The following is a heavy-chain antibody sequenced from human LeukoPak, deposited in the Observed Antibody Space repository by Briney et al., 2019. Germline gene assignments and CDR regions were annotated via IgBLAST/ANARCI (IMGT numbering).Heavy chain of an antibody. V-gene: IGHV3-53*01. J-gene: IGHJ6*03. CDR1: GFAVSSNY. CDR3: ARDPVVASPGPFYYHYMDV. D-gene: IGHD6-13*01. Sequence: GGSLGLSCAASGFAVSSNYMSWVRQPPGKGLEWLSLIDSSGNTFYADSVKGRFTISRDYLKNTLFLQMNSLRAEDTAHYYCARDPVVASPGPFYYHYMDVWGKGTTVIVSS. CDR2: IDSSGNT.